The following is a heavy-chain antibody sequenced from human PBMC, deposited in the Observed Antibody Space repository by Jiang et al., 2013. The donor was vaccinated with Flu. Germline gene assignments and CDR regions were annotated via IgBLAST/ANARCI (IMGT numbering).Heavy chain of an antibody. J-gene: IGHJ6*02. V-gene: IGHV3-53*01. CDR3: ARVDGSTGYYYHYGMDV. CDR1: GFTVSSNY. CDR2: IYSGDNT. Sequence: VQLLESGGGLIQPAGSVRLSCVASGFTVSSNYMSWVRQAPGKGLEWVSLIYSGDNTEYADSVKGRFTISRDNSKNKLYLQMNNLRAEDTAVYYCARVDGSTGYYYHYGMDVWGQGTTVTVSS. D-gene: IGHD3-10*01.